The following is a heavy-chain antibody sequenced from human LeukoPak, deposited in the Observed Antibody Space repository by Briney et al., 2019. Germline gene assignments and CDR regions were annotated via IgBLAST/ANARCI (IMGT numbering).Heavy chain of an antibody. D-gene: IGHD6-13*01. CDR1: GGTFSSYA. CDR2: IIPIFGTA. V-gene: IGHV1-69*01. Sequence: ASVKVSCKASGGTFSSYAISWVRQAPGQGLEWMGGIIPIFGTANYAQRFQGRVTITADESTRTAYMELSSLRSEDTAVYYCARGYSSSWTQPYNWFEPWGQGTLVTV. CDR3: ARGYSSSWTQPYNWFEP. J-gene: IGHJ5*02.